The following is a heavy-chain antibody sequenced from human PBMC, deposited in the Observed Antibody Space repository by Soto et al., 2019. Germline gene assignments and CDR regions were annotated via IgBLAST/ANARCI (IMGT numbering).Heavy chain of an antibody. J-gene: IGHJ4*02. CDR3: ARWVPPNDY. CDR1: GFTFTSSA. CDR2: IVVGSGNT. V-gene: IGHV1-58*02. Sequence: SVKVSCKASGFTFTSSAMQWVRQARGQRLEWIGWIVVGSGNTNYAQKLQGRVTMTTDTSTSTAYMELRSLRSDDTAVYYCARWVPPNDYWGQGTLVTVSS.